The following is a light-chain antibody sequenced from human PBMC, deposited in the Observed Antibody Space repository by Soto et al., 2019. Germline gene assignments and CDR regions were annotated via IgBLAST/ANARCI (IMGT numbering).Light chain of an antibody. CDR2: AAS. Sequence: DIQMTQSPSSVSASVVDRVTITCRASQDISTWLAWFQQKPGKAPKLLIYAASSLQSGVPSRFSGSGSGTVFTLTISSLQPEDFATYFCQQASSIPPPTFGQGTRLEIK. CDR3: QQASSIPPPT. J-gene: IGKJ5*01. CDR1: QDISTW. V-gene: IGKV1-12*01.